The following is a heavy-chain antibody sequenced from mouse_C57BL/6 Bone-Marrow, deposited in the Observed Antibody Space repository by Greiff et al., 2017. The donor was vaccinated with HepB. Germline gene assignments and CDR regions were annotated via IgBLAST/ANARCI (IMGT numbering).Heavy chain of an antibody. CDR3: ARDYYGSSYWYCDV. J-gene: IGHJ1*03. V-gene: IGHV1-64*01. CDR1: GYTFTSYW. CDR2: IHPNSGST. Sequence: QVQLQQPGAELVKPGASVKLSCKASGYTFTSYWMHWVKQRPGQGLEWIGMIHPNSGSTNYNEKFKSKATLTVDKSSSTAYMQLSSLTSEDSAVYYCARDYYGSSYWYCDVWGTGTTVTVSS. D-gene: IGHD1-1*01.